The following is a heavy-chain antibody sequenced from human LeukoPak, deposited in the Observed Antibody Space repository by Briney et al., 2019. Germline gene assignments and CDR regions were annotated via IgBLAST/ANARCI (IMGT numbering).Heavy chain of an antibody. CDR2: IASSSSYI. V-gene: IGHV3-21*01. J-gene: IGHJ4*02. CDR1: GFTFSSYT. D-gene: IGHD3-22*01. Sequence: GGSLRLSCAASGFTFSSYTMNWVRQAPGKGLEWVSSIASSSSYIYYADSVKGRFTISRDNAKNSLCLQMNSLRAEDTAVYYCARHVVAVGFDYWGQGTLVTVSS. CDR3: ARHVVAVGFDY.